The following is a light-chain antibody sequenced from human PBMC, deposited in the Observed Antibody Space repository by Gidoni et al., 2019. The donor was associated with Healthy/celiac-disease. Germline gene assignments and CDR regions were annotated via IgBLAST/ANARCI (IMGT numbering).Light chain of an antibody. Sequence: EIVMTQSPATLSVSPGERATLSCRASQSVSSNLAWYQQKPGQAPRLLIYGSSTRATGIPARFSGSGSGTEFTLTISSLHSEDFAVYYCQQYNTLPGTFGPGTKVDIK. CDR3: QQYNTLPGT. V-gene: IGKV3-15*01. CDR1: QSVSSN. CDR2: GSS. J-gene: IGKJ3*01.